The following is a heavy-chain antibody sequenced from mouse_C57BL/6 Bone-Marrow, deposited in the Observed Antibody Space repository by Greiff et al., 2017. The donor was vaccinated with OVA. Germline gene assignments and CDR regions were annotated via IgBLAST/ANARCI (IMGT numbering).Heavy chain of an antibody. D-gene: IGHD2-4*01. CDR2: IDPSDSET. CDR1: GYTFTSYW. V-gene: IGHV1-52*01. J-gene: IGHJ1*03. CDR3: ARPYYDCDDWYVDV. Sequence: VQLQQPGAELVRPGSSVKLSCKASGYTFTSYWMHWVKQRPIQGLEWIGNIDPSDSETHYNQKFKDKATLTVDKSSSTAYMQLSSLTSEDSAVYYCARPYYDCDDWYVDVWGTGTTVTVSS.